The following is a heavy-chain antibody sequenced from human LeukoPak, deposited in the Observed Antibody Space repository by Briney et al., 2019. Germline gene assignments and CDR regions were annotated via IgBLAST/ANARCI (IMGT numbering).Heavy chain of an antibody. Sequence: PGGSLRLSCAASGFTFSSYAMHWVRQAPGKGLEWVAVISYDGSNKYYADSVKGRFTVSRDNSKNTLYLQMNSLRAEDTAVYYCAKPIVVVPAALGWFDPWGQGTLVTVSS. CDR1: GFTFSSYA. CDR3: AKPIVVVPAALGWFDP. J-gene: IGHJ5*02. CDR2: ISYDGSNK. V-gene: IGHV3-30-3*02. D-gene: IGHD2-2*01.